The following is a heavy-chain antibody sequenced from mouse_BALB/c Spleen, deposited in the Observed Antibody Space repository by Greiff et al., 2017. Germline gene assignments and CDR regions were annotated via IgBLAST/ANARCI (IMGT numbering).Heavy chain of an antibody. CDR3: ARDGYYVSYWYFDV. CDR1: GFNIKDTY. V-gene: IGHV14-3*02. J-gene: IGHJ1*01. D-gene: IGHD2-3*01. Sequence: VQLQQSGAELVKPGASVKLSCTASGFNIKDTYMHWVKQRPEQGLEWIGRIDPANGNTKYDPKFQGKATITADTSSNTAYLQLSSLTSEDTAVYYCARDGYYVSYWYFDVWGAGTTVTVSS. CDR2: IDPANGNT.